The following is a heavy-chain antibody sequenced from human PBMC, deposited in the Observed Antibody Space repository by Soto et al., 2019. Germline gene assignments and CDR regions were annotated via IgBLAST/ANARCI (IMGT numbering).Heavy chain of an antibody. CDR2: IKQDGGEK. J-gene: IGHJ4*02. Sequence: PGGSLRLSCAASGFTFNRYWMSWVRQPPGKGLEWVANIKQDGGEKYYVDSVEGRFTISRDNARNSLFLQINNLRAEDTAVYYCARVRDYPQWLVHPLDYWGQGTRVTVSS. V-gene: IGHV3-7*04. CDR3: ARVRDYPQWLVHPLDY. D-gene: IGHD6-19*01. CDR1: GFTFNRYW.